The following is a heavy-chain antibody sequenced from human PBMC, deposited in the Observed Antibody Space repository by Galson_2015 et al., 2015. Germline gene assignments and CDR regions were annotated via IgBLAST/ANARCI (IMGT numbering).Heavy chain of an antibody. Sequence: SLRLSCAASGFTLSADWMSWVRQAPGKGLEWVGRIKSKTDGGTTDYAAPVKGRFTISRDDSKNTLYLQVNSLKTEDTAVYYCTRDSKGGSDSWGQGTLVNVSS. V-gene: IGHV3-15*01. CDR2: IKSKTDGGTT. D-gene: IGHD2-15*01. J-gene: IGHJ5*01. CDR3: TRDSKGGSDS. CDR1: GFTLSADW.